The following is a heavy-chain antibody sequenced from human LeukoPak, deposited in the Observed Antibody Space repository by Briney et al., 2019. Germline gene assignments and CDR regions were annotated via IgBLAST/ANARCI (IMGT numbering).Heavy chain of an antibody. J-gene: IGHJ4*02. D-gene: IGHD5-12*01. Sequence: GASVKVSCKVSGYTLTELSMHWVRQAPGKGLEWMGGFDPEDGETIYAQKFQGRVTMTEDTSTDTAYMELSSLRSEDTAVYYCATEVRLGGYVIPWYWGQGTLVTVSS. CDR1: GYTLTELS. CDR3: ATEVRLGGYVIPWY. V-gene: IGHV1-24*01. CDR2: FDPEDGET.